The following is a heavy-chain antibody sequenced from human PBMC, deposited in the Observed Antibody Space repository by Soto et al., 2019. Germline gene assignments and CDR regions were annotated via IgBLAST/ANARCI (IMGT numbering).Heavy chain of an antibody. CDR3: ARGWYYYGSGSSTPFDY. CDR1: GFTFSSYS. V-gene: IGHV3-48*01. D-gene: IGHD3-10*01. Sequence: GGSLRLSCAASGFTFSSYSMSWVRQAPGKGLEWVSYISSSSSTIYYADSVKGRFTISRDNAKNSLYLQMNSLRAEDTAVYYCARGWYYYGSGSSTPFDYWGQGTLVTVSS. CDR2: ISSSSSTI. J-gene: IGHJ4*02.